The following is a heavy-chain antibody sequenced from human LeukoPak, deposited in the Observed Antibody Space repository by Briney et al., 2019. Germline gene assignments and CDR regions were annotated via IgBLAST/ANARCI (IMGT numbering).Heavy chain of an antibody. D-gene: IGHD2-15*01. Sequence: GASVKVSCKVSGYTLTELSMHWVRQAPGKGLEWMGGFDPEDGETIYAQKFQGRVTMTEDTSTDTAYMELSSLRSEDTAVYYCAAGYCSGGSCYPYYYYGMDVWGQGTTVTVSS. V-gene: IGHV1-24*01. CDR2: FDPEDGET. J-gene: IGHJ6*02. CDR3: AAGYCSGGSCYPYYYYGMDV. CDR1: GYTLTELS.